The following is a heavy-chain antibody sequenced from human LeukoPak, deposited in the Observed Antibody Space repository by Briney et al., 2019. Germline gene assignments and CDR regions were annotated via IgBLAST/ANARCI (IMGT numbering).Heavy chain of an antibody. CDR2: IKSDGSDT. CDR3: ARGFWTGVEY. J-gene: IGHJ4*02. D-gene: IGHD3/OR15-3a*01. CDR1: GFTFSTYW. V-gene: IGHV3-74*01. Sequence: GGSLRLSCAASGFTFSTYWMHWVRQAPGEGLVWVSRIKSDGSDTSYADTVKGRFTIPRDNAKNTLYLQMNSLRAEDTAVYYCARGFWTGVEYWGQGALVTVSS.